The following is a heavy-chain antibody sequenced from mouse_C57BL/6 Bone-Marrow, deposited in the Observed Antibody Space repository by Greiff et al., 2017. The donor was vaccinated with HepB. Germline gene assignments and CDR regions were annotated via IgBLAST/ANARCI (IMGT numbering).Heavy chain of an antibody. Sequence: DVMLVESGGGLVKPGGSLKLSCAASGFTFSSYTMSWVRQTPEKRLEWVATISGGGGNTYYPDSVKGRFTISRDNAKNTLYLQMSSLRSEDTALYYCARRENYYGSSYGYFDVWGTGPTVTVSS. CDR2: ISGGGGNT. V-gene: IGHV5-9*01. D-gene: IGHD1-1*01. CDR1: GFTFSSYT. CDR3: ARRENYYGSSYGYFDV. J-gene: IGHJ1*03.